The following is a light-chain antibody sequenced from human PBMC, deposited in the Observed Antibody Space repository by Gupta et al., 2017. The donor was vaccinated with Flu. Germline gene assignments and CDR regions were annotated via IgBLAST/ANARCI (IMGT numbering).Light chain of an antibody. J-gene: IGLJ2*01. CDR2: EVS. CDR1: SSDVGGYNY. V-gene: IGLV2-14*01. Sequence: QSITITCTGTSSDVGGYNYVSWYQQHPGKAPKLVIYEVSNRPSGVSNRFSGSKSGNTASLTIAGLQAEDEADYYCSTYASSCTLFGGGTKLTVL. CDR3: STYASSCTL.